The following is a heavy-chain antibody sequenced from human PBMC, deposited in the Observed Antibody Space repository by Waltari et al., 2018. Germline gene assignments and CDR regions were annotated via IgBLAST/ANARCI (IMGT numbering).Heavy chain of an antibody. CDR1: GYSISSGYY. D-gene: IGHD3-22*01. J-gene: IGHJ4*02. CDR3: AREREGIVVAPWY. V-gene: IGHV4-38-2*02. CDR2: IYHRWIT. Sequence: QVQLQESGPGLVKPSETLSLTCAVSGYSISSGYYWGWIRQPPGKGLEWIGSIYHRWITYYNPSLKSRVTISVDTSKNQFSLKLSSVTAADTAVYYWAREREGIVVAPWYWGQGTLVTVSS.